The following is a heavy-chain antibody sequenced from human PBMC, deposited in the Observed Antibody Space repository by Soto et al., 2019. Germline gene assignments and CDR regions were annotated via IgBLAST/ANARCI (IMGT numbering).Heavy chain of an antibody. CDR3: AKDRWITMVRGDAFDI. D-gene: IGHD3-10*01. V-gene: IGHV3-43*01. CDR2: ISWDGGST. CDR1: GFTFDDYT. J-gene: IGHJ3*02. Sequence: GGSLRLSCAASGFTFDDYTMHWVRQAPGKGLEWVSLISWDGGSTYYADSVKGRFTISRDNSKNSLYLQMNSLRTEDTALYYCAKDRWITMVRGDAFDIWGQGTMVTVSS.